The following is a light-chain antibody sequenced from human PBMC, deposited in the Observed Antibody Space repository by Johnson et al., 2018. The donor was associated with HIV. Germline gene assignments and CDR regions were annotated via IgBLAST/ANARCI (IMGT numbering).Light chain of an antibody. CDR1: SSKIGNKY. CDR3: ATWDSSLSVYV. J-gene: IGLJ1*01. Sequence: QSVLTQPPSVSAAPGQKVTISCSGSSSKIGNKYVSCYQQFPGTAPKVIIYDNSKRPSGIPDRFSGSTSGTSATLVITGLQTGDEADYHCATWDSSLSVYVFGTGTKVTVL. V-gene: IGLV1-51*01. CDR2: DNS.